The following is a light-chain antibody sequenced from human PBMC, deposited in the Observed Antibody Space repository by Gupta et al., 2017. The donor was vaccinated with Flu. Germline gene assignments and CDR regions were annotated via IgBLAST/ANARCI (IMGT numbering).Light chain of an antibody. J-gene: IGKJ2*01. Sequence: ATLSLSPGDRAILSCRASQSINIYLAWYQQKPGQPPRLLMFDASKRAAGIPDRFSGSGSGTDFTLTISTLEPEDFAVYYCQQRSDLPMYTFGQGTKLEIK. CDR1: QSINIY. CDR2: DAS. CDR3: QQRSDLPMYT. V-gene: IGKV3-11*01.